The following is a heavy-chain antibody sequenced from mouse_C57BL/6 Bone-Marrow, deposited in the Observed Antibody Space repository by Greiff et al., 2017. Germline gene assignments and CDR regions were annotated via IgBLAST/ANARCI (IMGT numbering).Heavy chain of an antibody. CDR3: AREGGNYYFDY. J-gene: IGHJ2*01. D-gene: IGHD2-1*01. Sequence: VQLQQPGAELVKPGASVKLSCKASGYTFTSYWMQWVKQRPGQGLEWIGEIDPSDSYTNYNQKFKGKATLTVDTSSSTAYMQLSSLTSEDSAVYYCAREGGNYYFDYWGQCTTLTVSS. CDR2: IDPSDSYT. CDR1: GYTFTSYW. V-gene: IGHV1-50*01.